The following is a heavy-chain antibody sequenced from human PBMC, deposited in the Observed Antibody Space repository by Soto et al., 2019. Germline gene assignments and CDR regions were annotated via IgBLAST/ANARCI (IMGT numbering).Heavy chain of an antibody. V-gene: IGHV3-30*18. CDR3: AKDPRSVTAPRHNSYYSGMDV. CDR1: GFTFSSYG. J-gene: IGHJ6*02. CDR2: ISYDGSNK. Sequence: GGSLRLSCAASGFTFSSYGMHWVRQAPGKGLEWVAVISYDGSNKYYADSVKGRFTISRDNSKNTLYLQMNSLRAEDTAVYYCAKDPRSVTAPRHNSYYSGMDVWGQGTTLTVSS. D-gene: IGHD5-18*01.